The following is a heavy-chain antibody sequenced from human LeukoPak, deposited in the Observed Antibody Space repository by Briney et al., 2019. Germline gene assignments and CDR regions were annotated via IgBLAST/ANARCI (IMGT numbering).Heavy chain of an antibody. Sequence: PGGSLTLSCAPSGFPFSSFLMHWFRQAPGKGLEFISAISSNGGSTYYARSVKGRFTVSRDNSKTTLSLQMGSLRAEDMAVYYCARRNYFVSTGYFSGDAFDIWGQGTMVTVSS. CDR3: ARRNYFVSTGYFSGDAFDI. D-gene: IGHD3-22*01. CDR2: ISSNGGST. J-gene: IGHJ3*02. CDR1: GFPFSSFL. V-gene: IGHV3-64*01.